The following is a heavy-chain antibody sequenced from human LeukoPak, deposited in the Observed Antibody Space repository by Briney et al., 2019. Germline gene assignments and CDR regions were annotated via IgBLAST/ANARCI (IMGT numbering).Heavy chain of an antibody. J-gene: IGHJ2*01. CDR1: GFTFSSYA. V-gene: IGHV3-23*01. CDR3: AKGEGITMVRGVRYPWYFDL. D-gene: IGHD3-10*01. CDR2: ISGSGGST. Sequence: GGSLRLSCAASGFTFSSYAMSWVRQAPGKGLEWVSAISGSGGSTYYADSVKGRFTISRDNSKNTLYLQMNSLRAEDTAVYYRAKGEGITMVRGVRYPWYFDLWGRGTLVTVSS.